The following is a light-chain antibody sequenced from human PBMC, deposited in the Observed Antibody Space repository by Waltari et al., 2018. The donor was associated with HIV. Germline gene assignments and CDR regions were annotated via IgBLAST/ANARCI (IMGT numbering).Light chain of an antibody. V-gene: IGLV1-44*01. Sequence: QSLLKQPPSVSGTPGPRVTISCSGARSLSGTGAVTWFLIVPGAAPRLLIFESDQRPSSIPDRFSGSTDAASASLIISDLQSQDEGDYYCAAWEASLSEWVFGGGTKLTVL. CDR1: RSLSGTGA. J-gene: IGLJ3*02. CDR2: ESD. CDR3: AAWEASLSEWV.